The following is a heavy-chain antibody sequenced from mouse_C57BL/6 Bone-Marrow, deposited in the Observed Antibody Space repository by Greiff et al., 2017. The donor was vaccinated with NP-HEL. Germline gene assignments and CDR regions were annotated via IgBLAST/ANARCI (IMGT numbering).Heavy chain of an antibody. CDR3: AKDPGPYYFDY. CDR2: IYPRSGNT. J-gene: IGHJ2*01. V-gene: IGHV1-81*01. CDR1: GYTFTSYG. D-gene: IGHD3-1*01. Sequence: VQGVESGAELARPGASVKLSCKASGYTFTSYGISWVKQRTGQGLEWIGEIYPRSGNTYYNEKFKGKATLTADKSSSTAYMELRSLTSEDSAVYFCAKDPGPYYFDYWGQGTTLTVSS.